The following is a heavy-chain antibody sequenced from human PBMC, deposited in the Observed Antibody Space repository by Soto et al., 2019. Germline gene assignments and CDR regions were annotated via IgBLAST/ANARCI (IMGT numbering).Heavy chain of an antibody. Sequence: ASVKVSFKASGYTFTSYAMHWVRQAPGQRLEWMGWINAGNGNTKYSQKFQGRVTITRDTSASTAYMELSSLRSEDTAVYYCARDQNYYDSSTLDYWGQGTLVTVSS. V-gene: IGHV1-3*01. CDR1: GYTFTSYA. CDR3: ARDQNYYDSSTLDY. J-gene: IGHJ4*02. D-gene: IGHD3-22*01. CDR2: INAGNGNT.